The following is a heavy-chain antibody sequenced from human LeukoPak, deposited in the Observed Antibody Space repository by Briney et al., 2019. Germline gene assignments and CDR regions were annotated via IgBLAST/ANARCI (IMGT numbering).Heavy chain of an antibody. V-gene: IGHV3-7*01. CDR2: IKQDGSAR. CDR1: GFTFNNYW. Sequence: GGSVRLSCIVSGFTFNNYWMNWVRQAPGKGREWVANIKQDGSARYYVDSVKGRFTISRDNAENSLYLQMNSLRVEDTAVYYCARDQSGLSSPVYGMDVWGQGTTVTVSS. CDR3: ARDQSGLSSPVYGMDV. J-gene: IGHJ6*02. D-gene: IGHD6-25*01.